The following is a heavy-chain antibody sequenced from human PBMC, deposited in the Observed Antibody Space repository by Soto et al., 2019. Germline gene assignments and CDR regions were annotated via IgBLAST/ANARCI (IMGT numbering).Heavy chain of an antibody. Sequence: GGSLRLSCSASGFTFSSYSMNWVRQAPGKGLEWVSFVSSSSSYIYYSDSVKGRFTVSRDNAKNSLYLQMNSLRADDTAWYYGVRPHSSSSRHTWFDPWGQGTLVTVSS. J-gene: IGHJ5*02. CDR1: GFTFSSYS. CDR2: VSSSSSYI. D-gene: IGHD6-6*01. V-gene: IGHV3-21*04. CDR3: VRPHSSSSRHTWFDP.